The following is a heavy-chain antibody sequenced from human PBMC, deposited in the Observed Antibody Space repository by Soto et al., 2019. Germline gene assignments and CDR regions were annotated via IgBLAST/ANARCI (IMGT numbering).Heavy chain of an antibody. CDR1: GYAFTSYG. CDR3: ARGGYSGYDFTY. Sequence: APVKVSCKASGYAFTSYGISWVRQAPGQGLEWMGWISAYNGNTNYAQKLQDRVTMTTDTSTSTAYMELRSLRSDDTAVYYCARGGYSGYDFTYWGQGTLVTVSS. D-gene: IGHD5-12*01. CDR2: ISAYNGNT. V-gene: IGHV1-18*01. J-gene: IGHJ4*02.